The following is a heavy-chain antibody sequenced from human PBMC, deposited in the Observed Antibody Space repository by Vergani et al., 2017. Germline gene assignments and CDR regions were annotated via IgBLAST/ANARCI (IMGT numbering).Heavy chain of an antibody. J-gene: IGHJ4*02. V-gene: IGHV3-23*04. CDR3: AKDQDVDIVATGLFDY. CDR2: ISGSGGST. D-gene: IGHD5-12*01. CDR1: GFTFSSYA. Sequence: EVQLVESGGGLVQPGGSLRLSCAASGFTFSSYAMSWVRQAPGKGLEWVSAISGSGGSTYYADSVKGRFTISRDNSKNTLYLQMNSLRAEDTAVYYCAKDQDVDIVATGLFDYWGQGTLVTVSS.